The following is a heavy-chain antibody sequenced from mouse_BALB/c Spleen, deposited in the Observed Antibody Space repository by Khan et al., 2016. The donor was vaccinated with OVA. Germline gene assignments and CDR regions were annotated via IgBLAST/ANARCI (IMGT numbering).Heavy chain of an antibody. CDR3: ARAYYRYDGYYAMDY. D-gene: IGHD2-14*01. Sequence: VQLQQSGPGLVAPSQSLSITCTVSGFSLSRYNIHWVRQPPGKGLEWLGMIWGGGGTDYNSPLKSRLSISKDNTTCQVFLQMNRLQTEDTAMYYCARAYYRYDGYYAMDYWGQGTSVTVSS. CDR2: IWGGGGT. J-gene: IGHJ4*01. V-gene: IGHV2-6-4*01. CDR1: GFSLSRYN.